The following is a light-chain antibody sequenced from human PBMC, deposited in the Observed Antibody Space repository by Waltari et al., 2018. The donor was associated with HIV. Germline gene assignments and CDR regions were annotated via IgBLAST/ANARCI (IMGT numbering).Light chain of an antibody. Sequence: DIQMTQSPSSLSASVGDTVVISCRASQSITYFLSWYQLKPGKPPDLLIYGASSLQSGVPSRFVGSGSGTDFTLTIRNLQPEDFATYFCQQGNSFPYTFGRGTKLDI. CDR1: QSITYF. J-gene: IGKJ2*01. CDR2: GAS. V-gene: IGKV1-39*01. CDR3: QQGNSFPYT.